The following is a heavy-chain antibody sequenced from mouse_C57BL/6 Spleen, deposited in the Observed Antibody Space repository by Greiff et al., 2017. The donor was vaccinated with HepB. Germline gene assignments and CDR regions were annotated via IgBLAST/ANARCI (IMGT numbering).Heavy chain of an antibody. CDR2: IHPNSGST. CDR1: GYTFTSYW. J-gene: IGHJ2*01. D-gene: IGHD1-1*01. V-gene: IGHV1-64*01. CDR3: ARPLTTVVPPDY. Sequence: VQLQQSGAELVKPGASVKLSCKASGYTFTSYWMHWVKQRPGQGLEWIGMIHPNSGSTNYNEKFKSKATLTVDKSSSTAYMQLSSLTSEDSAVYYCARPLTTVVPPDYWGQGTTLTVSS.